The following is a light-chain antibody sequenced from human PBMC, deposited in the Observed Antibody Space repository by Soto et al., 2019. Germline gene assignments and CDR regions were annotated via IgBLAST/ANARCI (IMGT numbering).Light chain of an antibody. Sequence: DIEMTQSPFSLSASVGDRVSITCRASQGISRSVAWYQQKPEKAPKSLIYGVYNLHSGVPSRFSGSGSGTDFTLTISNLQPEDFATYYCQQYYSFPITFGQGTRLEIK. CDR1: QGISRS. CDR3: QQYYSFPIT. CDR2: GVY. V-gene: IGKV1D-16*01. J-gene: IGKJ5*01.